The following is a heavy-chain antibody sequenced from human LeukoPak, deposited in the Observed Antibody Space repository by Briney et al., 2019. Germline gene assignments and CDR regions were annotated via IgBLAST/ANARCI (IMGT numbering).Heavy chain of an antibody. D-gene: IGHD5-18*01. CDR1: GFTFSSCG. CDR3: AKDPYSYGSYFDY. CDR2: IWDDGSDK. J-gene: IGHJ4*02. Sequence: GGSLRLSCAASGFTFSSCGMRWVRQAPGKGLEWVAFIWDDGSDKYYADSVKGRFTISRDNSKNTLYLQMNSLRAEDTAIYYCAKDPYSYGSYFDYWGQGTLVTVSS. V-gene: IGHV3-30*02.